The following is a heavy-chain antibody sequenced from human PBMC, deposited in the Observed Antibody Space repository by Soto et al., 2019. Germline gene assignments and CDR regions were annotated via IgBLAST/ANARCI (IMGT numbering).Heavy chain of an antibody. Sequence: SVKVSCKASGGTFSSYAISWVRQAPGQGLEWMGGIIPVFGTANYAQKFQGRVTITADESTSTAYMELSSLRSEDTAVYYCARVRRGSSTRCYNCESHYWREGTLVTDCS. V-gene: IGHV1-69*13. D-gene: IGHD2-2*02. CDR1: GGTFSSYA. CDR2: IIPVFGTA. CDR3: ARVRRGSSTRCYNCESHY. J-gene: IGHJ4*02.